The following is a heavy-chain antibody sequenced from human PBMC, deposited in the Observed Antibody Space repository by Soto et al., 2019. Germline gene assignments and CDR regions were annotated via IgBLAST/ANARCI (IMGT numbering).Heavy chain of an antibody. D-gene: IGHD3-9*01. Sequence: QVQLVQSGAEVKKPGSSVKVSCKASGGTFSSYTISWVRQAPGQGREWMGRLIPILGIANYAQKVQPRVTVTTDKSTSTAYLELRSLRSEDTAVYYCARAERNYDILTGYNYWGQGTLVTVSS. CDR2: LIPILGIA. CDR1: GGTFSSYT. CDR3: ARAERNYDILTGYNY. J-gene: IGHJ4*02. V-gene: IGHV1-69*02.